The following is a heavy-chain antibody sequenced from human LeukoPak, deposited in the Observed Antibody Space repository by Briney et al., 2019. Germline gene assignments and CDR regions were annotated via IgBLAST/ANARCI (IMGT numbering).Heavy chain of an antibody. CDR1: GFTFSSYA. D-gene: IGHD5-18*01. CDR2: ISGSGGST. J-gene: IGHJ3*02. V-gene: IGHV3-23*01. CDR3: AKDQSSYGYSAFDI. Sequence: PGGSLRLSRAASGFTFSSYAMSWVRQAPGKGLEWVSAISGSGGSTYYADSVKGRFTISRDNSKDTLYLQMNSLRAEDTAVYYCAKDQSSYGYSAFDIWGQGTMVTVSS.